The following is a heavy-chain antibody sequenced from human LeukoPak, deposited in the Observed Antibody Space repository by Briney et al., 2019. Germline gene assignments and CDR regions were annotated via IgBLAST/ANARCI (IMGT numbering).Heavy chain of an antibody. D-gene: IGHD2-2*01. CDR2: INPNSGGT. Sequence: ALVKVSCKASGYTFTGYYMHWVRQAPGQGLEWMGWINPNSGGTNYEQKFQGRVTMTRDTSISTAYMVLSRLRSDDTAVYYCASADIVVVPAVRRFDPWGQGTLVTVSS. CDR3: ASADIVVVPAVRRFDP. CDR1: GYTFTGYY. V-gene: IGHV1-2*02. J-gene: IGHJ5*02.